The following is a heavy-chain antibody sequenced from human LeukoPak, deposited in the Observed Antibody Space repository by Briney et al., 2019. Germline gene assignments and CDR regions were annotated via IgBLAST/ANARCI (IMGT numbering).Heavy chain of an antibody. D-gene: IGHD6-19*01. Sequence: PSETLSLTCTVSGGSITSYSWSWIRQPPGKGLEWIGYIYYSGSTNYNPSLKSRVTISVDTSKNQFSLKLSSVTAEDTAVYYCARDTSGWAPFDYWGQGTLVTVSS. CDR3: ARDTSGWAPFDY. CDR1: GGSITSYS. J-gene: IGHJ4*02. CDR2: IYYSGST. V-gene: IGHV4-59*01.